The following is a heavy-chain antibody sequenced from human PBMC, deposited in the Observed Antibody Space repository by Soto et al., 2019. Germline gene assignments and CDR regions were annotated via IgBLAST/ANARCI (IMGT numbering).Heavy chain of an antibody. V-gene: IGHV1-46*01. D-gene: IGHD2-21*02. J-gene: IGHJ4*02. Sequence: QVQLVQSGAEVKKPGASVKVSCKASGDTFTDYYIHWVRQAPGQGLEWMGTVNPSGGHTTYAQHFLGRMSMTRDTSSSTLYMERTSLTSEDTAGYYCARGGHVVVVTAALDYWGQGTLVTVSS. CDR3: ARGGHVVVVTAALDY. CDR2: VNPSGGHT. CDR1: GDTFTDYY.